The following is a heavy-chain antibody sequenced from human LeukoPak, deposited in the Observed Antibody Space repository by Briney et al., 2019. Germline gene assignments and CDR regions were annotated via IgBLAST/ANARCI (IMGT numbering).Heavy chain of an antibody. CDR3: ARGRTYCSGGSCYSSWFDP. Sequence: ASVKVSCKASGYTFTSYDINWVRQATGQGLEWMGWMNPNSGNTGHAQKFQGRVTMTRNTSISTAYMELSSLRSEDTAVYYRARGRTYCSGGSCYSSWFDPWGQGTLVTVSS. V-gene: IGHV1-8*01. CDR1: GYTFTSYD. D-gene: IGHD2-15*01. CDR2: MNPNSGNT. J-gene: IGHJ5*02.